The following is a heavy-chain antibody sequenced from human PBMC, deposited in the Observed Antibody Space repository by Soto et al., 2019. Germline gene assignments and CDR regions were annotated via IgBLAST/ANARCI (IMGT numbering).Heavy chain of an antibody. Sequence: GASVKVSCKASGGTFSSYAISWVRQAPGQGLEWMGGIIPIFGTANYAQKFQGRVTITADESTSTAYMELSSLRSEDTAVYYCARATDYYGSGSYLAFDIWGQGTMVTVSS. J-gene: IGHJ3*02. CDR3: ARATDYYGSGSYLAFDI. CDR1: GGTFSSYA. D-gene: IGHD3-10*01. V-gene: IGHV1-69*13. CDR2: IIPIFGTA.